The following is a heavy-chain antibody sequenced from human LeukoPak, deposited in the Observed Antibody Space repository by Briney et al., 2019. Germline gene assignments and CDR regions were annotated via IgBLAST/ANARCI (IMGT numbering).Heavy chain of an antibody. CDR1: GGSISSYY. CDR2: IYYSGNT. CDR3: ARAVGSFDWLPLFDY. D-gene: IGHD3-9*01. J-gene: IGHJ4*02. V-gene: IGHV4-39*01. Sequence: SETLSLTCTVSGGSISSYYWSWIRQPPGKGLEWIGSIYYSGNTYYNASLKSRVTISVDTSKNQFSLKLTSVTAADTAVYYCARAVGSFDWLPLFDYWGQGTLVTVSS.